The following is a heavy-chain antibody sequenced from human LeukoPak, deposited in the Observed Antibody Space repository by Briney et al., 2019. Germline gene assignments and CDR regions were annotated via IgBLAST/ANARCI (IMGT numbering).Heavy chain of an antibody. CDR2: MYSGGST. CDR1: GFTVSSNY. Sequence: GGSLRLSCAASGFTVSSNYMSWVRQAQGKGLEWVSVMYSGGSTYYADPVKGRFTISRDNSKNTLYLQMNSLRAEDTAVYYCARDPLRDDYVWGNYRNGADYWGQGTLVTVSS. V-gene: IGHV3-53*01. J-gene: IGHJ4*02. D-gene: IGHD3-16*02. CDR3: ARDPLRDDYVWGNYRNGADY.